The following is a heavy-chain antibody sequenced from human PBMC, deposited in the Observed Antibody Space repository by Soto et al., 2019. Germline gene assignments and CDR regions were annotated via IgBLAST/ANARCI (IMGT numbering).Heavy chain of an antibody. V-gene: IGHV1-69*13. D-gene: IGHD5-12*01. CDR1: GGTFSSYA. CDR3: ASGALGVGYNFGGYYIDX. Sequence: SVKVSCKSSGGTFSSYAISWVRQAPGQGLEWMGVIIPIFGTANYAQKFQGRVTITADESTSTAYMELSSLRSEDTAVYYCASGALGVGYNFGGYYIDXWGQGTRVTMS. CDR2: IIPIFGTA. J-gene: IGHJ4*02.